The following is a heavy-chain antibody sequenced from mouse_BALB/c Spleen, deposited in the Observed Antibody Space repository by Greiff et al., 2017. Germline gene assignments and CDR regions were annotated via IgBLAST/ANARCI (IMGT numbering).Heavy chain of an antibody. V-gene: IGHV2-6-5*01. CDR3: AKQRRSTTGYYFDY. CDR1: GFSLTDYG. J-gene: IGHJ2*01. CDR2: IWGGGST. Sequence: VQLQQSGPGLVAPSQTLSITCTVSGFSLTDYGVSWLRQPPGKGLEWLGVIWGGGSTYYNSALKSRLSISNNNSKSQVILKMNSLHTDNTAMYYCAKQRRSTTGYYFDYWGQGTTLTVSS. D-gene: IGHD2-14*01.